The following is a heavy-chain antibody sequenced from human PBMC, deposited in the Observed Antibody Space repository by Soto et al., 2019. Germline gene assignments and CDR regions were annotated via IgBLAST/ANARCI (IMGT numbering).Heavy chain of an antibody. CDR3: ARGLDYYGSGLPYYYYYMDV. CDR2: MNPNSGNT. CDR1: GYTFTSYD. Sequence: GASVKVSCKASGYTFTSYDINWVRQATGQGLEWMGWMNPNSGNTGYAQKFQGRVTMTRNTSISTAYMELSSLRSEDTAVYYCARGLDYYGSGLPYYYYYMDVWGKGTTVTVSS. D-gene: IGHD3-10*01. J-gene: IGHJ6*03. V-gene: IGHV1-8*01.